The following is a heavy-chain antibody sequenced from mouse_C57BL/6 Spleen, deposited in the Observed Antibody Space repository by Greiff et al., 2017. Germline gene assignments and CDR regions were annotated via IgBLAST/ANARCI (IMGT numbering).Heavy chain of an antibody. CDR1: GFTFSDYG. Sequence: EVQVVESGGGLVKPGGSLKLSCAASGFTFSDYGMHWVRQAPEKGLEWVAYISSGSSTIYYADTVKGRFTISRDNAKNTLFLQMTSLRSEDTAMYYCARGPYGSSYGAMDYWGQGTSVTVSS. D-gene: IGHD1-1*01. V-gene: IGHV5-17*01. J-gene: IGHJ4*01. CDR3: ARGPYGSSYGAMDY. CDR2: ISSGSSTI.